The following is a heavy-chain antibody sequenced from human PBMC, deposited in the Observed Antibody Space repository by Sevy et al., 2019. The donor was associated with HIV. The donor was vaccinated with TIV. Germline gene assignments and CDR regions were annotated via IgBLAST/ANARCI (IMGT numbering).Heavy chain of an antibody. J-gene: IGHJ4*02. D-gene: IGHD3-22*01. CDR1: GFTFSSYA. V-gene: IGHV3-30-3*01. CDR3: ASPHYYDSSGYYYGIDY. CDR2: ISYDGSNK. Sequence: GESLKISCAASGFTFSSYAMHWVRQAPGKGLEWVAVISYDGSNKYYTDSVKGRFTISRDNSNNTLYLQMNSLRPEDTALYYCASPHYYDSSGYYYGIDYWGQGTLVTVSS.